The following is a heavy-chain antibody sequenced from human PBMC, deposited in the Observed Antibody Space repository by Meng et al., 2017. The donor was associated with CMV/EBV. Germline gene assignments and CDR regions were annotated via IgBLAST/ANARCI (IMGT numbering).Heavy chain of an antibody. D-gene: IGHD3-3*01. CDR3: ANGRFLKWLSHYYYGMDV. CDR2: ISGSGGST. Sequence: GESLKISCAASGFTFSSYAMSWVRQAPGKVLEWVSAISGSGGSTYYADSVKGRFTISRDNSKNTLYLQMDNLGAEDTAVYYCANGRFLKWLSHYYYGMDVWGQGTTVTVSS. J-gene: IGHJ6*02. V-gene: IGHV3-23*01. CDR1: GFTFSSYA.